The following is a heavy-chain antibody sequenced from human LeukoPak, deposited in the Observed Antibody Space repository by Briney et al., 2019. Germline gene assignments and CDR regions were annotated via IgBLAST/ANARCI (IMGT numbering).Heavy chain of an antibody. Sequence: PSVKVSCTASGYTFTGYYMHWVRQAPGQGLEWMGWINPNSGGTNYAQKFEGRVTMTRDTSISTAYMELSRLRSDDTAVYYCARDPLNLVYGSGWRYYFDYWGQGTLVTVSA. V-gene: IGHV1-2*02. CDR1: GYTFTGYY. D-gene: IGHD6-19*01. CDR3: ARDPLNLVYGSGWRYYFDY. CDR2: INPNSGGT. J-gene: IGHJ4*02.